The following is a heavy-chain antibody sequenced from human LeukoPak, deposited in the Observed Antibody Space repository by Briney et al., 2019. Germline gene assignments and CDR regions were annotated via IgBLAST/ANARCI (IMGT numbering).Heavy chain of an antibody. D-gene: IGHD3-22*01. CDR3: ARGGTYYYDSSGYYYAPSTLYFNY. V-gene: IGHV4-31*03. CDR1: GGSISSGGYY. CDR2: IYYSGST. Sequence: SQTLSLTCTVSGGSISSGGYYWSWIRQHPGKGLEWIGYIYYSGSTYYNPSLKSRVTITVDASKNQFSLKLSSVTAADTAVYYGARGGTYYYDSSGYYYAPSTLYFNYWGQGTLVTVSS. J-gene: IGHJ4*02.